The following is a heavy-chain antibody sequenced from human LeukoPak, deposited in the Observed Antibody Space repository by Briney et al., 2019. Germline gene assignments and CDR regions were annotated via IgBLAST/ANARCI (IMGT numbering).Heavy chain of an antibody. CDR2: IFHTGST. CDR3: ARDSTVRSWYFDL. V-gene: IGHV4-4*02. Sequence: ASETLSLTCAVFGDSISSSHWWTWVRQSPGKGLEWIGEIFHTGSTDYNPSLKSRVTIAVDKSENQFSLKLRSVTAADTAVYYCARDSTVRSWYFDLWSRGTLVTVSS. D-gene: IGHD4-17*01. J-gene: IGHJ2*01. CDR1: GDSISSSHW.